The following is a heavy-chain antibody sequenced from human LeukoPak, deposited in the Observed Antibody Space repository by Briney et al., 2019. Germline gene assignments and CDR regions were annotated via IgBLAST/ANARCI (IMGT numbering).Heavy chain of an antibody. J-gene: IGHJ2*01. CDR1: GYTFTSYG. D-gene: IGHD3-22*01. Sequence: GASVKVSCKASGYTFTSYGISWVRQAPGQGLEWMGWISAYNGNTNYAQKFQGRVTITADKSTSTAYMELSSLRSEDTAVYYCARDGAYYYDSSGYSFDLWGRGTLVTVSS. CDR3: ARDGAYYYDSSGYSFDL. V-gene: IGHV1-18*01. CDR2: ISAYNGNT.